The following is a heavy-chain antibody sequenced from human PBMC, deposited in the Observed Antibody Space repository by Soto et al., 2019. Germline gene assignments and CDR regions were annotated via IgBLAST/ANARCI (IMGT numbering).Heavy chain of an antibody. V-gene: IGHV1-69*13. J-gene: IGHJ6*02. CDR3: ARNYDFWSGYLQTYYYGMDV. CDR1: GGTFSSYA. D-gene: IGHD3-3*01. Sequence: ASVKVSCKASGGTFSSYAISWVRQAPGQGLEWMGGIIPIFGTANYAQKFQGRVTITADESTSTAYMELSSLRSEDTAVYYCARNYDFWSGYLQTYYYGMDVWGQGTTVTVSS. CDR2: IIPIFGTA.